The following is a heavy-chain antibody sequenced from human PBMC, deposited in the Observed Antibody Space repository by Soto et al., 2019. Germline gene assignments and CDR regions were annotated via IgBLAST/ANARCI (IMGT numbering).Heavy chain of an antibody. Sequence: QVHLVESGGGVVQPGTSLRLSCAASGFIFSDFGMHWVRQTPGRGLEWVADISDDGSEENYADSVKGRFTIYRDNSNNTLYLEMGSLRAEDTAVYYCARQSDGWDPYYFVYWGQGTLRTVSS. J-gene: IGHJ4*02. CDR2: ISDDGSEE. D-gene: IGHD1-26*01. CDR3: ARQSDGWDPYYFVY. CDR1: GFIFSDFG. V-gene: IGHV3-30*03.